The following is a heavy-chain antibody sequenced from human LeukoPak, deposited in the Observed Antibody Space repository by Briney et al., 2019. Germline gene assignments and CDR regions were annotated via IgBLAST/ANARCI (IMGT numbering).Heavy chain of an antibody. CDR1: GFTFSSYA. Sequence: GGSLRLSCAASGFTFSSYAMSWVRQAPGKGLEWVSVISGSGGSTYYADSVKGRFTVSRDNSKNTLYLQMNSLRAEDTAVYYCAKDPSSGYFDYWGQGTLVTVSS. CDR2: ISGSGGST. CDR3: AKDPSSGYFDY. J-gene: IGHJ4*02. D-gene: IGHD7-27*01. V-gene: IGHV3-23*01.